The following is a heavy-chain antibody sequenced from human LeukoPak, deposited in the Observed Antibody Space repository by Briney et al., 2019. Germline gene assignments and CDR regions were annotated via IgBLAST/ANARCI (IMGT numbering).Heavy chain of an antibody. J-gene: IGHJ6*03. V-gene: IGHV4-59*13. CDR2: IYYSGST. CDR1: GGSISTYF. CDR3: ARSSKTYYMDV. Sequence: SETLSPTCTVSGGSISTYFWTWIRQPPGKGLEWVGYIYYSGSTHYNSSLKSRVSISIDTSNNQFSLQLNSVTAADTAVYYCARSSKTYYMDVWGRGTTVTVSS.